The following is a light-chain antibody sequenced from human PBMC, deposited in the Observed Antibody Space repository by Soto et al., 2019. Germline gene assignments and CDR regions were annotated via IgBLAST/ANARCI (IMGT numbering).Light chain of an antibody. Sequence: DIQMTQSPSSLSASVGDRVTITCRASQGIRNDLGWYQQRPGKAPNLLIYGASTLQSGVPSRFRGSGSGTDFTLTITSLQPEDFATYFCQQTYNTPWTFGQGTKVDI. CDR2: GAS. V-gene: IGKV1-39*01. CDR1: QGIRND. J-gene: IGKJ1*01. CDR3: QQTYNTPWT.